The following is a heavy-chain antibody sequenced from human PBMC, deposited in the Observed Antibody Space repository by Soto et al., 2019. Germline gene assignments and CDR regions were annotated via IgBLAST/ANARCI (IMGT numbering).Heavy chain of an antibody. CDR3: AGTYCSGGSCYDDY. J-gene: IGHJ4*02. CDR1: GGSISSYY. Sequence: PSETLSLTCTVSGGSISSYYWSWIRQPPGKGLEWIGYIYYSGSTNYNPSLKSRVTISVDTSKNQFSLKLSSVTAADTAVYYCAGTYCSGGSCYDDYWGQGTPVTVSS. D-gene: IGHD2-15*01. CDR2: IYYSGST. V-gene: IGHV4-59*08.